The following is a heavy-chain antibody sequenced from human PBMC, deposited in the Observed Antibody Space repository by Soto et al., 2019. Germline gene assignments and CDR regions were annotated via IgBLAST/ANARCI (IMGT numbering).Heavy chain of an antibody. CDR1: GFSFTGQA. V-gene: IGHV3-30*18. J-gene: IGHJ6*02. Sequence: GGSLRLSCSAAGFSFTGQALHWVRQTPGKGLEWVAAISYDEIDKKYASSVKGRFTVSRDNVKNTLSLQMNSLRPEDTAVYYCAKDSGYHLPANYFYYCLDVWGQGTTVTVS. D-gene: IGHD5-18*01. CDR2: ISYDEIDK. CDR3: AKDSGYHLPANYFYYCLDV.